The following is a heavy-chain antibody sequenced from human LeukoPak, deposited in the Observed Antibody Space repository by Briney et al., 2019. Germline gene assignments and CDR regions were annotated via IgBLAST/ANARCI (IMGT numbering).Heavy chain of an antibody. CDR3: ARRRITMVRGVIITYYFDY. D-gene: IGHD3-10*01. Sequence: SETLSLTCTVSGGSISSSSYYWGWIRQPPGKGLEWIGEINHSGSTNYNPSLKSRVTISVDTSKNQFSLKLSSVTAADTAVYYCARRRITMVRGVIITYYFDYWGQGTLVTVSS. V-gene: IGHV4-39*07. CDR2: INHSGST. CDR1: GGSISSSSYY. J-gene: IGHJ4*02.